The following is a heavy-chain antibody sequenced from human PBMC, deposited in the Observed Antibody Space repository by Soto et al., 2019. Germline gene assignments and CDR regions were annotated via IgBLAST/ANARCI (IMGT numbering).Heavy chain of an antibody. J-gene: IGHJ5*02. CDR3: ARGRYYDSSGYYRNWFDP. CDR1: GGSISSSNW. D-gene: IGHD3-22*01. V-gene: IGHV4-4*02. CDR2: IYHSGST. Sequence: NPSETLSLTCAVSGGSISSSNWWSWVRQPPGKGLEWIGEIYHSGSTNYNPSLKSRVTISVDKSKNQFSLKLSSVTAADTAVYYCARGRYYDSSGYYRNWFDPWGQGTLVTVSS.